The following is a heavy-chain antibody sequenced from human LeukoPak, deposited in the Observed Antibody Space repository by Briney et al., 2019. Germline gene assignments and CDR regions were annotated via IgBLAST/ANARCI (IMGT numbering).Heavy chain of an antibody. D-gene: IGHD2-2*01. CDR3: ARSQPYCSSTSCYPDY. J-gene: IGHJ4*02. Sequence: SVKVSCKASGYTFTSYGISWVRQAPGQGLEWMGRIIPILGIANYAQKFQGRVTITADKSTSTAYMELSSLRSEDTAVYYCARSQPYCSSTSCYPDYWGQGTLVTVSS. CDR2: IIPILGIA. CDR1: GYTFTSYG. V-gene: IGHV1-69*04.